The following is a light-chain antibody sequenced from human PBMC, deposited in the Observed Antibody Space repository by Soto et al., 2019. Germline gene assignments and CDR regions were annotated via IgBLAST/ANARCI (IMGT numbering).Light chain of an antibody. CDR2: DAS. Sequence: EIVLTQSPATLSLSPGERCTLSCRASQSVSSYLAWYQQKPGQAPRLLIYDASNRATGILARFSGSGSGTDFTLTISSLQPEDVATYYCQQSYSTPHTLGQGTRLEIK. CDR1: QSVSSY. J-gene: IGKJ5*01. CDR3: QQSYSTPHT. V-gene: IGKV3-11*01.